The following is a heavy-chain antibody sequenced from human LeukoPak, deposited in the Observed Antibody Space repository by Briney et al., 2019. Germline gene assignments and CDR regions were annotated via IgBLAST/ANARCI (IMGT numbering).Heavy chain of an antibody. CDR2: IKQDGSEK. CDR1: GFTFSSHW. D-gene: IGHD3-10*01. J-gene: IGHJ4*02. V-gene: IGHV3-7*01. CDR3: ARDLYYGSASPRLDY. Sequence: GGSLRLSCAASGFTFSSHWMSWVRQAPGKGLEWVANIKQDGSEKYYVDSVKGRFTISRDNAKNSLYLQMNSLRVEDTAIYYCARDLYYGSASPRLDYWGQGTLVTVSS.